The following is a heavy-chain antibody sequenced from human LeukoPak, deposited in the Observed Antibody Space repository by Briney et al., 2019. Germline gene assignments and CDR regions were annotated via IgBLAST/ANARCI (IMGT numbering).Heavy chain of an antibody. V-gene: IGHV3-33*01. J-gene: IGHJ5*02. CDR1: GFTFSSYA. Sequence: GGSLRLSCAASGFTFSSYAMQWVRQAPGKGLEWVAVIWYDGSNKYYADSVKGRFTISRDNSKNTLYLQMNSLRAEDTAVYYCAREYRSSYLHIWFDPWGQGTLVTVSS. CDR3: AREYRSSYLHIWFDP. CDR2: IWYDGSNK. D-gene: IGHD6-6*01.